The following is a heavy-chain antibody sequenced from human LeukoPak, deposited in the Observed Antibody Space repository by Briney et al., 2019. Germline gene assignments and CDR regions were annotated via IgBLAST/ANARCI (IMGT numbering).Heavy chain of an antibody. CDR2: IIPIFGTA. V-gene: IGHV1-69*13. CDR3: ARSDIAVAGKLSY. CDR1: GGTFSSYA. Sequence: SVKVSCKASGGTFSSYAISWVRQAPGQGLEWMGGIIPIFGTANYAQKFQGRVTITADESTSTAYMELSSLRSEDTAVYYCARSDIAVAGKLSYWGQGTLVIVSS. D-gene: IGHD6-19*01. J-gene: IGHJ4*02.